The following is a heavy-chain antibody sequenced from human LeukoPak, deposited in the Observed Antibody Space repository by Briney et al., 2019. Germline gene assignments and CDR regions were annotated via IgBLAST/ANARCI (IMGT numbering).Heavy chain of an antibody. D-gene: IGHD1-14*01. Sequence: SETLSLTCTVSGGSISSTSYYWGWLRQPPGKGLDGSGNILYRENNDYNPSPKSRATISVDTSKRQFSLKLSAVTAAGTAGYYCAKQLKPRDFDYWGQGTLVTVSS. CDR1: GGSISSTSYY. CDR3: AKQLKPRDFDY. CDR2: ILYRENN. J-gene: IGHJ4*02. V-gene: IGHV4-39*01.